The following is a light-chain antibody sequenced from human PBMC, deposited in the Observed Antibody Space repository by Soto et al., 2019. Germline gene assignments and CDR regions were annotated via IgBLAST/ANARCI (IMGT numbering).Light chain of an antibody. J-gene: IGKJ1*01. CDR3: QQYNSYLWP. CDR1: QSISSW. CDR2: DAS. V-gene: IGKV1-5*01. Sequence: DLQMTQSPSTLSASVGDRVTIPCRASQSISSWLAWYQQKPGKAPKLLIYDASSLESGVPSRFSGSGSGTEFTLTISSLQPDDFAPYYCQQYNSYLWPFGQVS.